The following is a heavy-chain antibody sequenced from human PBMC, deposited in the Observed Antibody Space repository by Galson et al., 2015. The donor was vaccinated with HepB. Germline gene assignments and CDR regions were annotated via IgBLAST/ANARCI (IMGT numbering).Heavy chain of an antibody. D-gene: IGHD1-26*01. CDR3: ARPSSGSYRIFDY. V-gene: IGHV1-3*01. CDR1: GYTFTSYA. Sequence: SVKVSCKASGYTFTSYAMHWVRQAPGQRLEWMGWINAGNGNTKYSQKFQGRVTITRDTSASTAYMELSSLRSEDTAVYYCARPSSGSYRIFDYWGQGTLVTVSS. J-gene: IGHJ4*02. CDR2: INAGNGNT.